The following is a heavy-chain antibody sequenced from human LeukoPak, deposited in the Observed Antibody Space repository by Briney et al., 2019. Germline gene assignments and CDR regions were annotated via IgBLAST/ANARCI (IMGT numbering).Heavy chain of an antibody. CDR1: GGSFSGYY. Sequence: SETLSLTCAVYGGSFSGYYWSWIRRPPGKGLEWIGEINHSGSTNYNPSLKSRVTISVDTSKNQFSLKLGSVTAADTAVYYCARSYHYDSNIDYWGQGTLVTVSS. D-gene: IGHD3-22*01. CDR2: INHSGST. J-gene: IGHJ4*02. CDR3: ARSYHYDSNIDY. V-gene: IGHV4-34*01.